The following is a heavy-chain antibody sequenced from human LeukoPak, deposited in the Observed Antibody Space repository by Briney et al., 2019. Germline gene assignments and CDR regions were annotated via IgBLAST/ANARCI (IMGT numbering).Heavy chain of an antibody. D-gene: IGHD3-22*01. Sequence: PSETLSLTCTVSGGSISSSSYYWGWIRQPPGKGLEWIGSIYYSGSTYYNPSLKSRVTISVDTSKNQFSLKLSSVTAADTAVYYCARGPDYYDSSVYYYFDYWGQGTLVTVSS. CDR3: ARGPDYYDSSVYYYFDY. CDR2: IYYSGST. CDR1: GGSISSSSYY. V-gene: IGHV4-39*01. J-gene: IGHJ4*02.